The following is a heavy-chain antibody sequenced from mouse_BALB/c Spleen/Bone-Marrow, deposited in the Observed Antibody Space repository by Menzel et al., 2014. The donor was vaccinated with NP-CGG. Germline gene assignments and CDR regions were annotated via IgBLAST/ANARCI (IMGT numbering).Heavy chain of an antibody. D-gene: IGHD1-1*01. CDR1: GYSFTDYF. J-gene: IGHJ1*01. Sequence: VQLQQPGPELVKPGASVKISCKASGYSFTDYFMNWVMQSHGKSLEWIGRINPYNGDTFYNQKFKGKATLTVDKSSSTAHMELRSLASEDSAVYYCAREGGYYYGSSPYFDVWGAGTTVTVSS. CDR3: AREGGYYYGSSPYFDV. V-gene: IGHV1-20*02. CDR2: INPYNGDT.